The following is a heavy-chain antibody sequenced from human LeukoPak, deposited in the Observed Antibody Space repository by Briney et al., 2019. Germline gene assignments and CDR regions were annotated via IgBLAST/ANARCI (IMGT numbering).Heavy chain of an antibody. Sequence: PGGSLRLSCAASGFTFSSYDMHWVRQATGKGLEWVSAIGTAGDTYYPGSVKGRFTISRENAKNSLYLQMNSLRAEDTAVYYCAKDFAAWVGGTYGGNWFDPWGQGTLVTVSS. CDR2: IGTAGDT. CDR1: GFTFSSYD. D-gene: IGHD1-26*01. J-gene: IGHJ5*02. V-gene: IGHV3-13*04. CDR3: AKDFAAWVGGTYGGNWFDP.